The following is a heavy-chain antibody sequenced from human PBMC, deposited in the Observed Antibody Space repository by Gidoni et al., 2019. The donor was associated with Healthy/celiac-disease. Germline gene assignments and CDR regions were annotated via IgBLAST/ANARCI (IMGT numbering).Heavy chain of an antibody. Sequence: QVQLQESGPGLVKPSETLSLTCTVSGYSHSSGYYWGWIRQPPGKGLEWIGSIYHSGSTYYNPSLKRRVTISVDSSKNQFSLKLSSVTAADTAVYYCAREDYDYRGPDYWGQGTLVTVSS. J-gene: IGHJ4*02. CDR2: IYHSGST. V-gene: IGHV4-38-2*02. D-gene: IGHD4-4*01. CDR3: AREDYDYRGPDY. CDR1: GYSHSSGYY.